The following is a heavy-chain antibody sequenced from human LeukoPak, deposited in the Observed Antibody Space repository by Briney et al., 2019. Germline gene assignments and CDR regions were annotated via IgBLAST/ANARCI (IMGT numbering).Heavy chain of an antibody. D-gene: IGHD3-10*01. CDR1: GFTFDVYP. CDR3: VKDKYGSGSYSGWFDP. V-gene: IGHV3-9*01. J-gene: IGHJ5*02. CDR2: ISWNSGSI. Sequence: GGSLRLSCTASGFTFDVYPMHWVRQAPGKGLEWVSGISWNSGSIGYADSVKGRFTISRDNAKNSLYLQMNSLRAEDTALYYCVKDKYGSGSYSGWFDPWGQGTLVTVSS.